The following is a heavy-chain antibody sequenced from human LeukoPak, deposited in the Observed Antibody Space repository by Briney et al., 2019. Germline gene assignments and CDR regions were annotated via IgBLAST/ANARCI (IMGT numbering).Heavy chain of an antibody. Sequence: GESLKISCKCSGYSFTNFWISWVRQMPGKALEWMGRINPSDSYTDYSPSFQGHVTISADKSISTAYLQWNTLKASDTAMYYCARQTGGYWGQGTLVTVSS. CDR1: GYSFTNFW. CDR2: INPSDSYT. CDR3: ARQTGGY. V-gene: IGHV5-10-1*01. J-gene: IGHJ4*02. D-gene: IGHD1-14*01.